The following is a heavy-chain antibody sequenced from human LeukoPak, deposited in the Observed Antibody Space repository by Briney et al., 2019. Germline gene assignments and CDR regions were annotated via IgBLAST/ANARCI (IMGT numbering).Heavy chain of an antibody. CDR1: GGSISNYY. J-gene: IGHJ6*02. D-gene: IGHD4-23*01. CDR2: ISYSGST. Sequence: SETLSLTCTVSGGSISNYYWSWIRQPPGKGLEWIGYISYSGSTNNNPSLKSRVTISVDTSKNQFPLKLSSVTAADTAVYYCARTVARDYYYYGMDVWGQGTTVTVSS. CDR3: ARTVARDYYYYGMDV. V-gene: IGHV4-59*12.